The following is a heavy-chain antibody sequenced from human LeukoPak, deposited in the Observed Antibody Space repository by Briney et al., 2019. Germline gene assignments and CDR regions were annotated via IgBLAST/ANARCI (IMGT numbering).Heavy chain of an antibody. CDR1: GGSISGYY. Sequence: SETLSLTCTVSGGSISGYYWSWIRQPAGKGLEWIGRIYSSGSTNYNPSLKSRVTMSVDTSKNQFSLKLRSMTAADTAVYYCARGTYDSGSYYGHWFDPWGQGTLVTVSS. D-gene: IGHD3-10*01. CDR2: IYSSGST. CDR3: ARGTYDSGSYYGHWFDP. J-gene: IGHJ5*02. V-gene: IGHV4-4*07.